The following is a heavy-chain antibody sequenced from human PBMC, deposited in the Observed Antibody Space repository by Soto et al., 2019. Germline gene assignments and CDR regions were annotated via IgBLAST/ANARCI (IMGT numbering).Heavy chain of an antibody. CDR2: ITGSGGST. CDR1: GFTFSTYA. V-gene: IGHV3-23*01. J-gene: IGHJ4*02. CDR3: AKGACTNGVCYNAY. Sequence: EVQLLESGGGLEQPGGSLRLSCAASGFTFSTYAMSWVRQAPGKGLEWVSTITGSGGSTYYANSVKGRFTISRDNSKNTLYPQKNSLRAEDTALYYCAKGACTNGVCYNAYWGQGTLVTVSS. D-gene: IGHD2-8*01.